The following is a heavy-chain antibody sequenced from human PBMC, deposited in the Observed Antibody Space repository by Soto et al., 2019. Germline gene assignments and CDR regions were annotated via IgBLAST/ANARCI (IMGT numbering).Heavy chain of an antibody. CDR3: ASEARGNWNYFYFDI. Sequence: ASVKVSCKASGYTFTSYYMHWVRQAPGQGLEWMGIINPSGGSTSYAQKFQGRVTTTRDTSTSTVYMELSSLRSEDTAVYYCASEARGNWNYFYFDIWGQGTMVTVS. CDR1: GYTFTSYY. CDR2: INPSGGST. D-gene: IGHD1-7*01. V-gene: IGHV1-46*01. J-gene: IGHJ3*02.